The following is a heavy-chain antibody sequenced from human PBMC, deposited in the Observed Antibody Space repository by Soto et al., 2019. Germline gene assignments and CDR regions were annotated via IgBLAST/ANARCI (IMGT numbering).Heavy chain of an antibody. D-gene: IGHD3-10*01. CDR2: TSPMLGMS. CDR3: ATNYGSGSSHFDN. V-gene: IGHV1-69*02. J-gene: IGHJ4*02. Sequence: QVQLVQSGAEVQTPGSSVKVSCTASGDTFNFYTLLWVRQAPEQGLEWLGRTSPMLGMSNYAQKFQGRVTMIADKSTSTAYMGLSRLRSEDSALYFCATNYGSGSSHFDNWGQGALVTVS. CDR1: GDTFNFYT.